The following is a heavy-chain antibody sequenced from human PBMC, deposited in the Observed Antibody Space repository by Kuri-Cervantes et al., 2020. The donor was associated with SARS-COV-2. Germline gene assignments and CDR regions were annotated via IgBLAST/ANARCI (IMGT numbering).Heavy chain of an antibody. CDR3: ARIKATPPQYYDFWSGYYTHNWFDP. J-gene: IGHJ5*02. Sequence: ASVKVSCKASGYTFTSYDINWVRQATGQGLEWMGWMNPNSGNTGYAQKFQGRVTITRNTSISTAYMELSSLRSEDTAVYYCARIKATPPQYYDFWSGYYTHNWFDPWGQGPLVTVSS. V-gene: IGHV1-8*03. CDR2: MNPNSGNT. D-gene: IGHD3-3*01. CDR1: GYTFTSYD.